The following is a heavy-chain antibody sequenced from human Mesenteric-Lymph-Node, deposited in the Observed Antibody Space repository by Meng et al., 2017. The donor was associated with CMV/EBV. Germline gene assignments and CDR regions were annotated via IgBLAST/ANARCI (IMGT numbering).Heavy chain of an antibody. CDR1: GGTFSSYA. J-gene: IGHJ4*02. CDR2: INPNSGDR. Sequence: ASVKVSCKASGGTFSSYAISWVRQAPGQGLEWMGWINPNSGDRNSTQKFQGRVTMTRDTSIRTAYMSLSRLISDDTAVYYCARGGPGQFPFDSWGQGALVTVSS. V-gene: IGHV1-2*02. CDR3: ARGGPGQFPFDS. D-gene: IGHD5-24*01.